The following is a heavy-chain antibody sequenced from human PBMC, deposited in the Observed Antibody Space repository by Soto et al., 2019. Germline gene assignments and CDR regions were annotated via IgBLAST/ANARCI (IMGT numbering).Heavy chain of an antibody. J-gene: IGHJ6*02. V-gene: IGHV4-61*01. CDR2: IYYSGST. CDR3: ATDYDHHVGMGHYYYYGMDV. Sequence: SETLSLTCTVSGGSVSSGSYYWSWIRQPPGKGLEWIGYIYYSGSTNYNPSLKSRVTISVDTSKNQFSLKLSSVTAADTAMYYCATDYDHHVGMGHYYYYGMDVWGQGTTVTVSS. D-gene: IGHD3-16*01. CDR1: GGSVSSGSYY.